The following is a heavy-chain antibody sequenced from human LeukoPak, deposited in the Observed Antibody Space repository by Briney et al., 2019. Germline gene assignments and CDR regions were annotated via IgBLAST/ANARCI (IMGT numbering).Heavy chain of an antibody. CDR1: GGSISSYY. CDR2: IYYSGST. V-gene: IGHV4-59*01. CDR3: ARGVYYGSGSEY. J-gene: IGHJ4*02. D-gene: IGHD3-10*01. Sequence: SETLSLTCTVSGGSISSYYWSWIRQPPGKGLEWIGYIYYSGSTNYNPSLKGRVTISGDTSKNQFSLKVTSVTAADTAVYYCARGVYYGSGSEYWSQGTLVTVSS.